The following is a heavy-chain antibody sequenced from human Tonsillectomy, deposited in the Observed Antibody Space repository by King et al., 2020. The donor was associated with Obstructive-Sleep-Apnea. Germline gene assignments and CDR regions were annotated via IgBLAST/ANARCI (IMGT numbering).Heavy chain of an antibody. CDR1: GFTFSSYG. CDR3: AKDGEMATIGFDY. V-gene: IGHV3-33*06. Sequence: QLVQSGGGVVQPGKSLRLSCAASGFTFSSYGMHWVRQAPGMGLEWVAVTWYDGSHAYYADSVKGRFTISRDNSKNMVYLQMNSLTVEDTAIYYCAKDGEMATIGFDYWGQGTLVTVSS. J-gene: IGHJ4*02. D-gene: IGHD5-24*01. CDR2: TWYDGSHA.